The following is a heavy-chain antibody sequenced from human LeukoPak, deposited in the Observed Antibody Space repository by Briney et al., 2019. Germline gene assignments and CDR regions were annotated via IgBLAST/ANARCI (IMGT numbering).Heavy chain of an antibody. CDR3: ARDQYDFWSGLYYYYMDV. V-gene: IGHV4-39*02. J-gene: IGHJ6*03. CDR1: GGSISSSSYY. D-gene: IGHD3-3*01. Sequence: SETLSLTCTVSGGSISSSSYYWGWIRQPPGKGREWIGSIYYSGSTYYNPSLKSRVTISVDTSKNQFSLKLSSVTAADTAVYYCARDQYDFWSGLYYYYMDVWGKGTTVTVSS. CDR2: IYYSGST.